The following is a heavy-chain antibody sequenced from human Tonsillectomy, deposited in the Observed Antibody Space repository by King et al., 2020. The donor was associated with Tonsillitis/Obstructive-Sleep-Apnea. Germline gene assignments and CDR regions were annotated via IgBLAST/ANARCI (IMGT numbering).Heavy chain of an antibody. CDR2: ISSSSSYT. D-gene: IGHD1-26*01. J-gene: IGHJ4*02. CDR3: ARERVQEVGATYYHHGHDY. CDR1: GFTFSDYY. Sequence: VQLVQSGGGLVKPGGSLRLSCAASGFTFSDYYMSWIRQAPGKGLEWVSYISSSSSYTNYADSVKGRFTISRDNAKNSLYLQMNSLRAEDTAVYYCARERVQEVGATYYHHGHDYWGQGTLVTVSS. V-gene: IGHV3-11*06.